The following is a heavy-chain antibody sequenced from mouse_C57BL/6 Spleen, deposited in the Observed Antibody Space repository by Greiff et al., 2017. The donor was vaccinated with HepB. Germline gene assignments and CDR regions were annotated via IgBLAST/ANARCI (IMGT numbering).Heavy chain of an antibody. CDR3: ARDCGSSYDAMDY. V-gene: IGHV1-50*01. Sequence: QVQLQQSGAELVKPGASVKLSCKASGYTFTSYWMQWVKQRPGQGLEWIGEIDPSDSYTNYNQKFKGKATLTVDTSSSTAYMQLSSLTSEDSAVYYCARDCGSSYDAMDYWGQGTSVTVSS. CDR2: IDPSDSYT. CDR1: GYTFTSYW. J-gene: IGHJ4*01. D-gene: IGHD1-1*01.